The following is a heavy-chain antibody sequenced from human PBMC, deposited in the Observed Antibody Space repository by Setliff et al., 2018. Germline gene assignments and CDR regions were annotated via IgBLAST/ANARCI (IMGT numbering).Heavy chain of an antibody. D-gene: IGHD1-1*01. CDR2: IRYDGSYK. J-gene: IGHJ4*02. V-gene: IGHV3-30*02. Sequence: GSLRLSCAASGFAFSTYGMHWVRQAPGRGLEWVASIRYDGSYKQYDDSVKGRFTISRDNSENTLDLQMNSLRVEDTALYYCAKVKKQLIRGSGFDLWGQGTLVTVSS. CDR3: AKVKKQLIRGSGFDL. CDR1: GFAFSTYG.